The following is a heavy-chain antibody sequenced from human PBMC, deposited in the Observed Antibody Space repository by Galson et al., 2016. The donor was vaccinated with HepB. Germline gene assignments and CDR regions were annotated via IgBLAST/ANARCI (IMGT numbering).Heavy chain of an antibody. CDR1: GGTISSYDLY. Sequence: TLSLTCSFSGGTISSYDLYWSWIRQPAGKGLEWIGRIYASGIAHYNPSLKSRVSMSIDTSKDQVSLTLTSVTAADTAVYYCAREFTYWGQGTLVTVSS. V-gene: IGHV4-61*02. CDR3: AREFTY. CDR2: IYASGIA. J-gene: IGHJ4*02.